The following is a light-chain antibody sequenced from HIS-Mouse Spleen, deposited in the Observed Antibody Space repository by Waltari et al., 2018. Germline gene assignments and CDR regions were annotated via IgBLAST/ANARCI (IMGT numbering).Light chain of an antibody. CDR2: GAS. Sequence: EFVLTQSPGTLSLSPGERATRSCRASQSVSSIYLAWYQKKPGQAPRLLIYGASSRATGIPDRFSGSGSGTDFTLTISRLEPEDFAVYYCQQYGSSPYTFGQGTKLEIK. V-gene: IGKV3-20*01. CDR1: QSVSSIY. CDR3: QQYGSSPYT. J-gene: IGKJ2*01.